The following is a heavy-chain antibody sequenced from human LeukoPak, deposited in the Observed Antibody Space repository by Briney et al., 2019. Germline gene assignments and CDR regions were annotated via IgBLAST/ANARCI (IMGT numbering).Heavy chain of an antibody. CDR2: ISGSGGST. Sequence: GGSLRLSCAASGFTFSSYGMSWVRQAPGKGLEWVSAISGSGGSTYYADSVKGRFTISRDNSKNTLYLQMNSLRAEDTAVYYCARGLSYSTSWYQLSPKDAFDIWGQGTMVTVSS. V-gene: IGHV3-23*01. D-gene: IGHD6-13*01. CDR3: ARGLSYSTSWYQLSPKDAFDI. J-gene: IGHJ3*02. CDR1: GFTFSSYG.